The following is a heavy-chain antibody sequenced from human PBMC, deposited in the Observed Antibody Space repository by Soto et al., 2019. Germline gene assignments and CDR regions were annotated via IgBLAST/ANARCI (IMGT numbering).Heavy chain of an antibody. D-gene: IGHD2-8*01. CDR3: ARDYDCTNGVCYHDAFDI. V-gene: IGHV3-33*01. CDR2: IWYDGSNK. Sequence: GGSLRLSCVASGFTFSSYGMHWVRQAPGKGLEWVAVIWYDGSNKYYADSVKGRFTISRDNSKNTLYLQMNSLRAEDTAVYYCARDYDCTNGVCYHDAFDIWGQGTMVTVSS. J-gene: IGHJ3*02. CDR1: GFTFSSYG.